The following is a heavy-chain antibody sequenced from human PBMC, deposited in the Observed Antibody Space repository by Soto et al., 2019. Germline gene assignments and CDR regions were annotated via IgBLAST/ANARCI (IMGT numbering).Heavy chain of an antibody. Sequence: QVQLVESGGGVVQPGRSLRLSCAASGFTFSSYGMHWVRQAPGKGLEWVAVIWYDGSNKYYADSVKGRFTISRDNSKNTLYRQMNSLRAEDSAVYYCARDHYGSGSNDYWGQGTLVTVSS. D-gene: IGHD3-10*01. CDR3: ARDHYGSGSNDY. J-gene: IGHJ4*02. CDR1: GFTFSSYG. CDR2: IWYDGSNK. V-gene: IGHV3-33*01.